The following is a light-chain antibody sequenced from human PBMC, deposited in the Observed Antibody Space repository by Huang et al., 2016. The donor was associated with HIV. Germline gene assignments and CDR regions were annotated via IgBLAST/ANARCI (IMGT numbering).Light chain of an antibody. V-gene: IGKV3-15*01. J-gene: IGKJ2*01. Sequence: EIIMTQSQATLSLSPGEGASLSCRANQSVATNLSLYLHRPGQSPRILIFGASTRASGLPGRFSGSGSGTQFTLTVSGLQSEDFAVYYCQQYHNWPYTFGQGTKLEI. CDR1: QSVATN. CDR3: QQYHNWPYT. CDR2: GAS.